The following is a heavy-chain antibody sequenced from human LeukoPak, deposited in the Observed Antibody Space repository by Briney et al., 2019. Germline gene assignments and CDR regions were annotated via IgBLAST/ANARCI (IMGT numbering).Heavy chain of an antibody. J-gene: IGHJ3*02. CDR2: IIPIFGTA. CDR1: GGTFSSYA. V-gene: IGHV1-69*06. Sequence: SVKVSCKASGGTFSSYAISWVRQAPGQGLEWMGGIIPIFGTANYAQKFQGRVTITADKSTSTAYMELSSLRSEDTAVYYCARERRDYYYDSSGYPLGDAFDIWGQGTMVTVSS. CDR3: ARERRDYYYDSSGYPLGDAFDI. D-gene: IGHD3-22*01.